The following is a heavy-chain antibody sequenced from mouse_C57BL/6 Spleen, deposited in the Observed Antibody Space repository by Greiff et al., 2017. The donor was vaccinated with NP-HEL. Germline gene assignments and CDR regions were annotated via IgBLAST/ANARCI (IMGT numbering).Heavy chain of an antibody. J-gene: IGHJ3*01. D-gene: IGHD2-5*01. CDR2: FYPGSGSI. V-gene: IGHV1-62-2*01. Sequence: QVQLQQSGAELVKPGASVKLSCKASGYTFTEYTIHWVKQRSGQGLEWIGWFYPGSGSIKYNEKFKDKATLTADKSSSTVYMELSRLTSEDSAVYFCARNEEEGAYYSNSWFAYWGQGTLVTVSA. CDR3: ARNEEEGAYYSNSWFAY. CDR1: GYTFTEYT.